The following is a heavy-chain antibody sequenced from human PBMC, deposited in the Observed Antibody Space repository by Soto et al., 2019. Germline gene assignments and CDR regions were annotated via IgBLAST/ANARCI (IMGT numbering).Heavy chain of an antibody. V-gene: IGHV4-59*01. CDR1: GGSISSYY. CDR2: IYYSGST. D-gene: IGHD6-13*01. J-gene: IGHJ5*02. CDR3: ARGSIARFDP. Sequence: SETLSLTCTVSGGSISSYYWSWIRQPPGKGLDWIGYIYYSGSTNYNPSLKSRVTISVDTSKNQFSLKLTSVTAADTAAYYCARGSIARFDPWGQGTLVTVSS.